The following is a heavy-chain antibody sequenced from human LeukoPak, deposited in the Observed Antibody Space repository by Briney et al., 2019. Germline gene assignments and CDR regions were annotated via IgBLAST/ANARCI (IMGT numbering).Heavy chain of an antibody. D-gene: IGHD5-24*01. J-gene: IGHJ4*02. CDR1: GFTFNTYS. CDR2: ISSGGNYI. Sequence: GGSLRLSCAASGFTFNTYSMNWVRQAPGKGLEWVASISSGGNYIYYADSLQGRFTISRDNAENSLFLQMNSLRVGDTAVYYCARASKMPTRGDYWGQGTLVAVSS. V-gene: IGHV3-21*06. CDR3: ARASKMPTRGDY.